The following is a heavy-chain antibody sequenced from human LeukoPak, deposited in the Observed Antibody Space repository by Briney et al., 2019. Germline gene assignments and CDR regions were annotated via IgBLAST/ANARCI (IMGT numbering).Heavy chain of an antibody. Sequence: GGSLRLSCAASGFTFSNYWMHWVRQVPGKGLVWVSRIKNDGSITSYADSVKGRFTISRDNAKNTLYLQMNSLRAEDTAVYYCARGRGYFDYWGQGTLVTVSS. V-gene: IGHV3-74*01. J-gene: IGHJ4*02. D-gene: IGHD3-10*01. CDR2: IKNDGSIT. CDR3: ARGRGYFDY. CDR1: GFTFSNYW.